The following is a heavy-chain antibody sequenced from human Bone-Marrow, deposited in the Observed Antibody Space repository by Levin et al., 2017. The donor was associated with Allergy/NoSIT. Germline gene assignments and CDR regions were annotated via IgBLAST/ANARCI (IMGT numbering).Heavy chain of an antibody. CDR1: GGSFSGYY. CDR3: ARGPRRGAVRGVIITNWFDP. D-gene: IGHD3-10*01. J-gene: IGHJ5*02. CDR2: INHSGST. V-gene: IGHV4-34*01. Sequence: KTSETLSLTCAVYGGSFSGYYWSWIRQPPGKGLEWIGEINHSGSTNYNPSLKSRVTISVDTSKNQFSLKLSSVTAADTAVYYCARGPRRGAVRGVIITNWFDPWGQGTLVTVSS.